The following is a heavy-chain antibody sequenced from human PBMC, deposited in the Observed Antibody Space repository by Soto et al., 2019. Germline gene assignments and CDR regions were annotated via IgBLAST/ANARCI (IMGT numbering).Heavy chain of an antibody. V-gene: IGHV4-39*01. CDR1: GGSISSSSYY. J-gene: IGHJ6*02. CDR2: IYYSGST. D-gene: IGHD2-2*01. Sequence: SETLSLTCTVSGGSISSSSYYWGWIRQPPGKGLEWIGSIYYSGSTYYNPSLKGRVTISVDTSKNQFSLKLSSVTAADTAVYYCARPGVVPAAMHNLNYYSYGMDVWGQGTTVTVSS. CDR3: ARPGVVPAAMHNLNYYSYGMDV.